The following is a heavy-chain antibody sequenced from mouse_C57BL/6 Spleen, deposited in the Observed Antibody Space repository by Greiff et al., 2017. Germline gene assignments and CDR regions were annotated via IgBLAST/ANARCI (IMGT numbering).Heavy chain of an antibody. CDR3: TGGNYLYWYFDV. J-gene: IGHJ1*03. CDR1: GFNIKDDY. Sequence: EVQLQESGAELVRPGASVKLSCTASGFNIKDDYMHWVKQRPEQGLEWIGWIDPENGDTEYASKFQGKATITADPSSNTAYLQLSSLTSEDTAVYYCTGGNYLYWYFDVWGTGTTVTVSS. CDR2: IDPENGDT. V-gene: IGHV14-4*01. D-gene: IGHD2-1*01.